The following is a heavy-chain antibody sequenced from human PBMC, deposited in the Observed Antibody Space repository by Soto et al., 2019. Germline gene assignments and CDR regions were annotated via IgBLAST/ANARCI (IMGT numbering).Heavy chain of an antibody. CDR1: GFTFSSCW. J-gene: IGHJ3*02. V-gene: IGHV3-74*01. Sequence: HPGGSLRLSCAASGFTFSSCWMHWVRQAPGKGLVWVSRINSDGSSTSYADSVKGRFTISRDNAENSLYLQMNSLRAEDTAVYYCARDPYFGAFDIWGLGTMVTVSS. CDR2: INSDGSST. D-gene: IGHD3-9*01. CDR3: ARDPYFGAFDI.